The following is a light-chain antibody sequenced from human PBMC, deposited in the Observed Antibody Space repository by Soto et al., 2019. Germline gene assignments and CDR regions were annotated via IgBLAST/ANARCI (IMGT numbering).Light chain of an antibody. J-gene: IGLJ3*02. V-gene: IGLV2-23*03. CDR3: CSYAGSSTFE. CDR2: EGS. CDR1: SSDVGCYNL. Sequence: QSALTQPASVSGSPGQSITISCTGTSSDVGCYNLVSWYQQHPGKAPKLMIYEGSKRPSGVSNRFSGSKSGNTASLTISGLQAEDEADYYCCSYAGSSTFEFGGGTKLTVL.